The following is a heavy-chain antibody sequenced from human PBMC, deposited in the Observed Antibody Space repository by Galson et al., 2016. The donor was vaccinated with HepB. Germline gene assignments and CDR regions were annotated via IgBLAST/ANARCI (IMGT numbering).Heavy chain of an antibody. CDR2: ISSDGTNQ. V-gene: IGHV3-30-3*01. CDR3: ARDQDEGITIFGLDP. Sequence: SLRLSCAASGFVFSSFYMNWVRQAPGKGLEWVALISSDGTNQYYANSVKGRFTISKDNSKNTLYLQMNSLRAEDTAVYYCARDQDEGITIFGLDPWGQGTLVSVSS. CDR1: GFVFSSFY. D-gene: IGHD3-3*01. J-gene: IGHJ5*02.